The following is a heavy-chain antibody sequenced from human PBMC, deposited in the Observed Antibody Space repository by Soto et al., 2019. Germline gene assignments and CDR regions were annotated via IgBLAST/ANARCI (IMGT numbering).Heavy chain of an antibody. D-gene: IGHD3-22*01. J-gene: IGHJ4*02. CDR2: ISGSGGST. CDR1: GFTFSSYG. Sequence: GGSLRLSCAASGFTFSSYGMSWVRQAPGKGLEWVSAISGSGGSTYYADSVKGRFTISRDNSKNTLYLQMNSLRAEDTAVYYCAKGYYYDSSGYAIDYWGQGTLVTVSS. CDR3: AKGYYYDSSGYAIDY. V-gene: IGHV3-23*01.